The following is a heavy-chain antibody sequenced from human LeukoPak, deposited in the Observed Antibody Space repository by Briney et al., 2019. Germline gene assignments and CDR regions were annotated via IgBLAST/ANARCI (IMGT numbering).Heavy chain of an antibody. CDR1: GFSVRTNF. CDR3: TRSGYRHPYHFES. J-gene: IGHJ4*02. CDR2: IYTGGGT. D-gene: IGHD3-22*01. Sequence: GGSLRLSCAVSGFSVRTNFMSWVRQAPGKGLEWVSVIYTGGGTDHADSVKGRFTISRDNSKNTLSLQMNSLRADDTAIYYCTRSGYRHPYHFESWGQGTLVTVSS. V-gene: IGHV3-53*01.